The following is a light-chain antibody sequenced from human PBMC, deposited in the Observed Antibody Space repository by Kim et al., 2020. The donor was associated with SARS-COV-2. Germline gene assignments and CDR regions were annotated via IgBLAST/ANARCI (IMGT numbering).Light chain of an antibody. J-gene: IGLJ1*01. CDR3: CSYAGSYTYV. CDR1: SRDVGGFNY. V-gene: IGLV2-11*01. CDR2: DVN. Sequence: QSALTQPRSVSGSPGQSVTISCTGTSRDVGGFNYVSWYQHYPGKAPKVMIYDVNKRPAGVPDRFSGSKSGNTASLTISGLQAEDEAEYYCCSYAGSYTYVFGTGTKVTVL.